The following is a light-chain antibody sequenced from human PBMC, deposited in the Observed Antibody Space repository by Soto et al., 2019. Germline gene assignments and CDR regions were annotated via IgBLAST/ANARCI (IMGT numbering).Light chain of an antibody. CDR3: ITYTRSNTF. CDR2: EVS. J-gene: IGLJ1*01. CDR1: SSDVGSYNY. Sequence: QSVLTQPASVSGSPGQSITISCTGTSSDVGSYNYVSWYQQHPGKAPKLMIYEVSNWPSGVSSRFSGSKSGNTASLTISGLQCEGDADYHCITYTRSNTFFGNGTKVTVL. V-gene: IGLV2-14*01.